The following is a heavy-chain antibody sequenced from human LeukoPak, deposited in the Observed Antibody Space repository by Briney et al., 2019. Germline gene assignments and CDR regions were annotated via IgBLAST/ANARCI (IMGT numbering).Heavy chain of an antibody. Sequence: ASVKVSCKASGYTFTSHYMQWVRQAPGQGFEWMGKINPSGGSTSYAQKFQGRVTMTRDTSTSIVYMELNSLRSEDTAVYYCARWVGGPAGINYYGMDVWGQGTTVTVSS. D-gene: IGHD2-2*01. CDR3: ARWVGGPAGINYYGMDV. CDR1: GYTFTSHY. V-gene: IGHV1-46*01. J-gene: IGHJ6*02. CDR2: INPSGGST.